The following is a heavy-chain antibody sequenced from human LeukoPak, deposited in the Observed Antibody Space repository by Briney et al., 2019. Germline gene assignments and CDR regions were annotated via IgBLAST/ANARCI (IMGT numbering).Heavy chain of an antibody. CDR1: GGSISSSSYY. CDR3: ARNYDSSGYYLLFDY. V-gene: IGHV4-39*01. Sequence: SETLSLTCTVSGGSISSSSYYWGWIRQPPGKGLEWIGSIYYSGSTYYNPSLKSRVTISVDTSKNRFSLKLSSVTAADTAVYYCARNYDSSGYYLLFDYWGQGTLVTVSS. D-gene: IGHD3-22*01. CDR2: IYYSGST. J-gene: IGHJ4*02.